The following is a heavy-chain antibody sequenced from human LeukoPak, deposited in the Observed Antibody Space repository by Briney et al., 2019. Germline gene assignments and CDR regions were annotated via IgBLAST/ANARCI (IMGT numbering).Heavy chain of an antibody. CDR3: ARDGSGWYILPFGY. CDR2: ISSSGSTI. CDR1: GFTFSSYE. J-gene: IGHJ4*02. Sequence: PGGSLRLSCAASGFTFSSYEMNWVRQAPGKGLEWASYISSSGSTIYYADSVKGRFTISRDNAKNSLYLQMNSLRAEDTAVYYCARDGSGWYILPFGYWGQGTLVTVSS. V-gene: IGHV3-48*03. D-gene: IGHD6-19*01.